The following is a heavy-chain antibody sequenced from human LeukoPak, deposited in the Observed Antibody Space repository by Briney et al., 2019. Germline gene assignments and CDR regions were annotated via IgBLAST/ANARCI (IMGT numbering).Heavy chain of an antibody. D-gene: IGHD4-17*01. CDR2: IYPGDSDT. Sequence: GESLKISCKGSGYSFTSYWIGWVRQMPGKGLEWMEIIYPGDSDTRYSPSFQGQVTISADKSISTAYLQWSSLKASDTAMYYCARGLYGDYVSTYNWFDPWGQGTLVTVSS. CDR3: ARGLYGDYVSTYNWFDP. V-gene: IGHV5-51*01. CDR1: GYSFTSYW. J-gene: IGHJ5*02.